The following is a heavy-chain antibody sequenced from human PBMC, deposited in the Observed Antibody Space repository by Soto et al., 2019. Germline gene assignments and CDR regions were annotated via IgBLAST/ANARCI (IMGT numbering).Heavy chain of an antibody. CDR1: GGSISSGGYY. CDR3: ARVGRGSSLGY. D-gene: IGHD2-15*01. J-gene: IGHJ4*02. V-gene: IGHV4-31*03. CDR2: IYYSGST. Sequence: SETLSLNCTVSGGSISSGGYYWSWIRQHPGKGLEWIGYIYYSGSTYYNPSLKSRVTISVDTSKNQFSLKLSSVTAADTAVYYCARVGRGSSLGYWGQGTLVTVSS.